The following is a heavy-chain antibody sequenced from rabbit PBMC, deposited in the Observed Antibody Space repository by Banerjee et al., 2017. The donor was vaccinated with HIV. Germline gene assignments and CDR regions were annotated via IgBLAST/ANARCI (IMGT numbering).Heavy chain of an antibody. CDR1: GFSFSSSYW. V-gene: IGHV1S40*01. J-gene: IGHJ4*01. Sequence: QSLEESGGDLVKPGASLTLTCTASGFSFSSSYWICWVRQAPGKGLEWIGCIYAGSGGSTYYASWAKGRFTISKTSSTTVTLQMTSLTAADTATYFCARDLAGVIGWNFDLWGQGTLVTVS. CDR2: IYAGSGGST. CDR3: ARDLAGVIGWNFDL. D-gene: IGHD4-1*01.